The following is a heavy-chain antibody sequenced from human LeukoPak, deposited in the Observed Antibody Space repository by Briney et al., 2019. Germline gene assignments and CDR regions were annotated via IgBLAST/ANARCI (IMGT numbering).Heavy chain of an antibody. D-gene: IGHD4-17*01. CDR3: ARVTTVTTSFHFDY. J-gene: IGHJ4*02. Sequence: SETLTLTCTVSGGSISSGGYYWRWIRQPPGEGLEWIVYIEYSGSTYYQTSLKSRVTISLDTSKNQCSLKLSSVTAADTAVYYCARVTTVTTSFHFDYWGQGTLVTVSP. CDR2: IEYSGST. V-gene: IGHV4-30-4*01. CDR1: GGSISSGGYY.